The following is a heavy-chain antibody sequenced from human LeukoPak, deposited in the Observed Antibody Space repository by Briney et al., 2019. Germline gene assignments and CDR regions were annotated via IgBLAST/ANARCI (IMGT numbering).Heavy chain of an antibody. J-gene: IGHJ4*02. Sequence: SETLSLTCTVSGGSISSYYWSWIRQSPGKGLEWIGYIYYSGRTDYNPSLKSRVTISLDTSKNQLSLKLTSVTAADTAVYYCARAITTYYYGSGSSSYFDYWGQGTLVTVSS. V-gene: IGHV4-59*08. CDR1: GGSISSYY. D-gene: IGHD3-10*01. CDR2: IYYSGRT. CDR3: ARAITTYYYGSGSSSYFDY.